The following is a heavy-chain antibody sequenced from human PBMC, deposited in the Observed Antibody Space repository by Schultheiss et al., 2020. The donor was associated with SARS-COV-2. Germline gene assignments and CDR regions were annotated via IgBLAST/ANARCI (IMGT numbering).Heavy chain of an antibody. V-gene: IGHV3-23*01. CDR1: GFTFSSYA. J-gene: IGHJ6*02. CDR2: ISGSGGST. Sequence: GGSLRLSCAASGFTFSSYAMSWVRQAPGKGLEWVSAISGSGGSTYYADSVKGRFTISRDNAKNTLYLQMNSLRAEDTAVYYCATGGYYYYYGMDVWGQGTLVTVSS. D-gene: IGHD1-26*01. CDR3: ATGGYYYYYGMDV.